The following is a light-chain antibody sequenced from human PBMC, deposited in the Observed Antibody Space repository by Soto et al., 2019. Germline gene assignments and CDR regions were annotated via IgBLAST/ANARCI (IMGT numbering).Light chain of an antibody. Sequence: DIQMTQSPSSVSASLGDRVTITCRASQGISNWLAWYQQQPGKAPKLLIYAASRLQSGAPSRFSGSGSGTDFTLTISSLQPEDSANYFCQQANSLPYTFGRGTKLEI. CDR3: QQANSLPYT. CDR2: AAS. CDR1: QGISNW. V-gene: IGKV1-12*01. J-gene: IGKJ2*01.